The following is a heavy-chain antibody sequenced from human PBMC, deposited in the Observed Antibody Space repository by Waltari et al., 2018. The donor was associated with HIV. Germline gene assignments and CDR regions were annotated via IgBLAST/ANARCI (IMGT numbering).Heavy chain of an antibody. V-gene: IGHV1-3*01. CDR2: INAGNGNR. CDR1: GYSFSTYG. Sequence: QVQLVQSGAEVKKPGASVNVSCKAIGYSFSTYGMHWVRQAPGQRLEWMGWINAGNGNRRYSQKFQGRVTITRDTSASTAYMEVSSLRSEDTAVYYCARGGYSGYEHTAPFDYWGQGTLVTVSS. J-gene: IGHJ4*02. CDR3: ARGGYSGYEHTAPFDY. D-gene: IGHD5-12*01.